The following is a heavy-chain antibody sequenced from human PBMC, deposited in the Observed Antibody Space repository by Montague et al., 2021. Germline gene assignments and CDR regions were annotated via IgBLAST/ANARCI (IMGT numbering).Heavy chain of an antibody. D-gene: IGHD3-10*01. V-gene: IGHV4-34*01. CDR2: INHSGST. J-gene: IGHJ6*03. CDR3: ARRGGTMVRGVKGYMDV. Sequence: SETLSLTCAVYGGSFSGYYWSWIRQPPGKGLEWIGEINHSGSTNYNPSLKSRVTISVDTSKKQFSLKLSSVTAADTAVYYCARRGGTMVRGVKGYMDVWGKGTTVTVSS. CDR1: GGSFSGYY.